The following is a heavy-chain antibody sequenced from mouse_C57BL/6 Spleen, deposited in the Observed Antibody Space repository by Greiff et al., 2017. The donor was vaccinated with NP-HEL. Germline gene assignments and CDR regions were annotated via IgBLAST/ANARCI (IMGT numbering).Heavy chain of an antibody. Sequence: EVQVVESGGGLVQPGGSLSLSCAASGFTFTDYYMSWVRQPPGKALEWLGFIRNKANGYTTGYSASVKGRFTISRDNSQSILYLKMNALRAEDSATYYCARYTSYYYGSGDGMDYWGQGTSLTVSS. CDR3: ARYTSYYYGSGDGMDY. D-gene: IGHD1-1*01. CDR2: IRNKANGYTT. V-gene: IGHV7-3*01. CDR1: GFTFTDYY. J-gene: IGHJ4*01.